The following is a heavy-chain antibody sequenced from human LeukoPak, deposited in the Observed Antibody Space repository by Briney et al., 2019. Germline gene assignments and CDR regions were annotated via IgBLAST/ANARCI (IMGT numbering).Heavy chain of an antibody. V-gene: IGHV4-30-4*01. J-gene: IGHJ4*02. CDR3: ARGLGDSSGYYIDY. CDR2: IYYSGST. D-gene: IGHD3-22*01. Sequence: SETLSLTCTVSGGSISSGDYYWSWIRQPPGKGLEWIGYIYYSGSTNYNPSLKSRVTISVDTSKNQFSLKLSSVTAADTAVYYCARGLGDSSGYYIDYWGQGTLVTVSS. CDR1: GGSISSGDYY.